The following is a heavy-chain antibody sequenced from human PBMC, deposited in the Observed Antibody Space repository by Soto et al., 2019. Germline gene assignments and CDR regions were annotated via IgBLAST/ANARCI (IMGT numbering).Heavy chain of an antibody. CDR1: GDSVSSNSAA. CDR2: TYYRSKWYN. D-gene: IGHD3-3*01. Sequence: SQTLSLTCAISGDSVSSNSAAWNWIRQSPSRGLEWLGRTYYRSKWYNDYAVSVKSRITINPDTSKNQFSLQLNSVTPEDTAVYYCARVRTPVLRFLEWLPDGAFDYWGQGTLVTVSS. CDR3: ARVRTPVLRFLEWLPDGAFDY. V-gene: IGHV6-1*01. J-gene: IGHJ4*02.